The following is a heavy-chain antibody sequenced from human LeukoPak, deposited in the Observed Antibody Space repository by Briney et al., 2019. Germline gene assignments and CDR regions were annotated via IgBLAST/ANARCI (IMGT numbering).Heavy chain of an antibody. V-gene: IGHV4-59*08. Sequence: SETLSLTCTVSGGSISSYYWSWIRQPPGKGLEWIGNIHYSGRSNYNPSLKSRVTISVDTSKNQFSLRLSSVTAADTAVYYCARYLWPSGLCAHLDFWGQGTLVSVSS. D-gene: IGHD2-8*01. CDR2: IHYSGRS. J-gene: IGHJ4*02. CDR1: GGSISSYY. CDR3: ARYLWPSGLCAHLDF.